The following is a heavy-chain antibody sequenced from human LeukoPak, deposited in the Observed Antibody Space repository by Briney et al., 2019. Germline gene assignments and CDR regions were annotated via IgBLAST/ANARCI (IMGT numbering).Heavy chain of an antibody. CDR3: ASMGWLQSLDFDY. CDR2: INHSGST. D-gene: IGHD5-24*01. CDR1: GGSFSGYY. Sequence: PSETLSLTCAVYGGSFSGYYWSWIRQPPGKGLEWIGEINHSGSTNYNPSLKSRVTISVDTSKNQFSLKLSSVTAADTAVYYCASMGWLQSLDFDYWGQGTLVTVSS. J-gene: IGHJ4*02. V-gene: IGHV4-34*01.